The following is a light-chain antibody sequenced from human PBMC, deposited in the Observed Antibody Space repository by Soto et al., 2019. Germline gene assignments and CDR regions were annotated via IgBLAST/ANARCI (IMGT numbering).Light chain of an antibody. CDR3: QKYNSARWT. CDR2: AAS. J-gene: IGKJ1*01. Sequence: DIQMTQSPSTLSASVGDRVTITCRASQSIGSWLAWYQQKPGKAPNLLIYAASSLQSGVPSRFSGSGSGTEFTLTMSGLQPEDVATYYCQKYNSARWTFGQGTKVDIK. CDR1: QSIGSW. V-gene: IGKV1-5*01.